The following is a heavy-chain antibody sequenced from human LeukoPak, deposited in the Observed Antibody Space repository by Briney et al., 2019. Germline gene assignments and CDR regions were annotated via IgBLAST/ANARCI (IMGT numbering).Heavy chain of an antibody. V-gene: IGHV3-23*01. CDR2: ISGSGGST. D-gene: IGHD3-10*01. Sequence: GGSLRLSCAASGFTFSGYAMSWVRQAPGKWLEWVSAISGSGGSTYYADSVKGRFTISRDNSKNTLYLQMNSLRAEDTAVYYCAKGDGEFLQNLDYWGQGTLVTVSS. CDR1: GFTFSGYA. J-gene: IGHJ4*02. CDR3: AKGDGEFLQNLDY.